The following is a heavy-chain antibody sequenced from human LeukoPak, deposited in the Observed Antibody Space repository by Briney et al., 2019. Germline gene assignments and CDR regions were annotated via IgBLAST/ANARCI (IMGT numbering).Heavy chain of an antibody. J-gene: IGHJ5*02. CDR2: INPNSGGT. Sequence: ASVKVSCKASGYTFTGYYMHWVRQAPGQGPEWMGWINPNSGGTNYAQKFQGRVAMTRDTSLSTVYMELSRLRSDDTAVYYCATQATSGWHFSWGQGTLVTVSS. V-gene: IGHV1-2*02. CDR1: GYTFTGYY. CDR3: ATQATSGWHFS. D-gene: IGHD6-19*01.